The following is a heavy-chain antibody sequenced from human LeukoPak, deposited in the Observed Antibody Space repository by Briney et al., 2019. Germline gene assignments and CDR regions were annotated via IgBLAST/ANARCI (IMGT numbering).Heavy chain of an antibody. V-gene: IGHV4-34*01. J-gene: IGHJ6*02. CDR2: INHSGST. CDR3: ARVHRRYSRGQRVLAYYYYYGMDV. CDR1: GGSFSGYY. Sequence: PSETLSLTCAVYGGSFSGYYWSWIRQPPGKGLEWIGEINHSGSTNYNPSLKSRVTISVDTSKNQFSLKLSSVTAADTAVYYCARVHRRYSRGQRVLAYYYYYGMDVWGQGTTVTVSS. D-gene: IGHD6-19*01.